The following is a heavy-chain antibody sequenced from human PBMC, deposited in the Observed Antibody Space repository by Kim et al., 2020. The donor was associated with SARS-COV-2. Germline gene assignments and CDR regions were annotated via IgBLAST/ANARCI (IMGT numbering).Heavy chain of an antibody. D-gene: IGHD6-19*01. J-gene: IGHJ4*02. Sequence: SETLSLTCTVSGGSISSYYWSWIRQPPGKGLEWIGYIYYSGSTNYNPSLKSRVTISVDTSKNQFSLKLSSVTAADTAVYYCARQVAGSSGWGEFDYWGQGTLVTVSS. V-gene: IGHV4-59*08. CDR1: GGSISSYY. CDR3: ARQVAGSSGWGEFDY. CDR2: IYYSGST.